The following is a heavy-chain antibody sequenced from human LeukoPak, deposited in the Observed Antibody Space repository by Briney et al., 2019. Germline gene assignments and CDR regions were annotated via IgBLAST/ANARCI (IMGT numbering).Heavy chain of an antibody. CDR2: IRYDGSNK. J-gene: IGHJ4*02. CDR1: GFTFSSYG. V-gene: IGHV3-30*02. Sequence: PGGSLRLSSAASGFTFSSYGMHWVRQAPGKGLEWVAFIRYDGSNKYYADSVKGRFTISRDNSKNTLYLQMNSLRAEDTAVYYCAKSARRYCSGGSCYYFDYWGQGTLVTVSS. D-gene: IGHD2-15*01. CDR3: AKSARRYCSGGSCYYFDY.